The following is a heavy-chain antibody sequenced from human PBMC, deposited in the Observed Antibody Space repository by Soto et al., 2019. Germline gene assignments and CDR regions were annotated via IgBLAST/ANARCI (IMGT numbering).Heavy chain of an antibody. CDR1: GGSISSSSYY. J-gene: IGHJ6*03. Sequence: PSETLSLTCTVSGGSISSSSYYWGWIRQPPGKGLEWIGSIYYSGSTYYNPSLKSRVTISVDTSKNQFSLKLSSVTAADTAVYYCARHNYFITGTTYFYYYYYMDVWGKGTTVTVSS. V-gene: IGHV4-39*01. CDR3: ARHNYFITGTTYFYYYYYMDV. D-gene: IGHD1-7*01. CDR2: IYYSGST.